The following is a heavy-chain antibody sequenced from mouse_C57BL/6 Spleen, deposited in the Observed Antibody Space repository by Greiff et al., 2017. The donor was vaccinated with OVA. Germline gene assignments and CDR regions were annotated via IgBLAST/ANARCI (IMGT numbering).Heavy chain of an antibody. CDR3: ARAPMGYDGDFDV. CDR1: GYSITSGYY. D-gene: IGHD2-14*01. CDR2: ISYDGSN. J-gene: IGHJ1*03. V-gene: IGHV3-6*01. Sequence: EVKLLESGPGLVKPSQSLSLTCSVTGYSITSGYYWNWIRQFPGNKLEWMGYISYDGSNNYNPSLKNRISITRDTSKNQFFLKLNSVTTEDTATYYCARAPMGYDGDFDVWGTGTTVTVSS.